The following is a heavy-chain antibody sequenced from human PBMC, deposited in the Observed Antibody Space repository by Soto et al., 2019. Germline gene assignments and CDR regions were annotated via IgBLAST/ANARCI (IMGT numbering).Heavy chain of an antibody. Sequence: PGGSLRLSCAASGFTFSSYGMHWVRQAPGKGLEWVAVISYDGSNKYYADSVKGRFTISRDNSKNTLYLQMNSLRAEDTAVYYCARPSSGDYYYHYGMDVWGQGTTVTVSS. CDR2: ISYDGSNK. D-gene: IGHD6-25*01. CDR1: GFTFSSYG. CDR3: ARPSSGDYYYHYGMDV. J-gene: IGHJ6*02. V-gene: IGHV3-30*03.